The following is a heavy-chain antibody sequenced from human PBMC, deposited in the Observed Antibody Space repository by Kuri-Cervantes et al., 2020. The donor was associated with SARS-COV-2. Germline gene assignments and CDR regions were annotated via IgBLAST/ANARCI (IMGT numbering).Heavy chain of an antibody. CDR1: GFTFSSYG. CDR2: IWYDGSNK. CDR3: ARNAVAGTYYYYMDV. J-gene: IGHJ6*03. V-gene: IGHV3-33*01. D-gene: IGHD6-19*01. Sequence: GRLRRPSVAASGFTFSSYGMHWVRQAPGKGLEWVAVIWYDGSNKYYADSVKGRFTISRDNSKNTLYLQMNSLRAEDTAVYYCARNAVAGTYYYYMDVRGKGTTVTVSS.